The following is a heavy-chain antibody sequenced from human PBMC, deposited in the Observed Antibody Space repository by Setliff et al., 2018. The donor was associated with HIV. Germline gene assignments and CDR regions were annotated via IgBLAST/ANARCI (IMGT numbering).Heavy chain of an antibody. D-gene: IGHD2-2*01. V-gene: IGHV4-59*01. Sequence: PSETLSLTCIVSGASISSDTWSWIRQPPGKGLQWIGFIYNSEITNYNPSLKSRVTISLDMSKNQFSLQLTSVTAADTAVYYCARGGTSSNWFDPWGQGTLVTVSS. CDR1: GASISSDT. CDR2: IYNSEIT. CDR3: ARGGTSSNWFDP. J-gene: IGHJ5*02.